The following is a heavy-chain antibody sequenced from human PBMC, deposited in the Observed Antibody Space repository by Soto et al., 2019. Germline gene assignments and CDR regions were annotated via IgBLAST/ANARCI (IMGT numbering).Heavy chain of an antibody. D-gene: IGHD4-17*01. J-gene: IGHJ4*02. V-gene: IGHV5-51*01. Sequence: PGESLKISCKGSGYSFTSYWFAWVRQMPGKGLECMGIIFPGDSDTRYSPSFQGQVTISVDKSISTAYLQWSSLKASDTAMYYCARRALYGDYHNFDYWGQGTLVTVSS. CDR2: IFPGDSDT. CDR3: ARRALYGDYHNFDY. CDR1: GYSFTSYW.